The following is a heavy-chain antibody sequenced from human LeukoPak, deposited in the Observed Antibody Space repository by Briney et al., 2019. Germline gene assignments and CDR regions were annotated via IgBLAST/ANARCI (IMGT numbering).Heavy chain of an antibody. CDR2: IYYSGST. Sequence: SETLSLTCTVSGGSISSSSYYWGWIRQPPGKGLEWIGSIYYSGSTDYNPPLKSRVTISVDTSKTQFSLKLSSVTAADTAVYYCARGHKIVVYITGRSYYFDYWGQGALVTVSS. J-gene: IGHJ4*02. D-gene: IGHD3-22*01. V-gene: IGHV4-39*01. CDR3: ARGHKIVVYITGRSYYFDY. CDR1: GGSISSSSYY.